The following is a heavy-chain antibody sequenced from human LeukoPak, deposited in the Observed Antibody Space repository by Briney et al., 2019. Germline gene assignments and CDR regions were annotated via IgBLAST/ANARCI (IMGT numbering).Heavy chain of an antibody. J-gene: IGHJ4*02. CDR2: IYYSGST. CDR1: GGSISSYY. D-gene: IGHD3-22*01. CDR3: ARLPSTYYYDSSGYFDY. V-gene: IGHV4-39*01. Sequence: PSETLSLTCTVSGGSISSYYWGWIRQPPGKGLEWIGSIYYSGSTYYNPSLKSRVTISVDTSKNQFSLKLSSVTAADTAVYYCARLPSTYYYDSSGYFDYWGQGTLVTVSS.